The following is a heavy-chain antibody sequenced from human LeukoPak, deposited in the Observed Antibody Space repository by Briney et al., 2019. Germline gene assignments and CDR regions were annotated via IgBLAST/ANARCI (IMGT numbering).Heavy chain of an antibody. D-gene: IGHD2-15*01. V-gene: IGHV2-5*02. CDR1: GGSISSSSYY. CDR2: IYWDDDK. J-gene: IGHJ4*02. Sequence: TLSLTCTVSGGSISSSSYYWGWIRQPPGKALEWLALIYWDDDKRYSPSLKSRLTITKDTSKNQVVLTMTNMDPVDTATYYCAHRRSGNYFDYWGQGTLVTVSS. CDR3: AHRRSGNYFDY.